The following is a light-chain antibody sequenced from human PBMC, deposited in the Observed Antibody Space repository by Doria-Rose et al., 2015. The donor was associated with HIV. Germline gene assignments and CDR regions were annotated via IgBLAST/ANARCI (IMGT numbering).Light chain of an antibody. Sequence: DIRVTQPPESLGMSLGERATLNCKSNQSLLYTSKNYLAWYQQKPGQPPKLLIYWASTRQSGVPARFSGSESGTDFTLTISSLEAEDVAVYYCQQYYDTPSFGPGTTVDIK. V-gene: IGKV4-1*01. CDR1: QSLLYTSKNY. J-gene: IGKJ3*01. CDR2: WAS. CDR3: QQYYDTPS.